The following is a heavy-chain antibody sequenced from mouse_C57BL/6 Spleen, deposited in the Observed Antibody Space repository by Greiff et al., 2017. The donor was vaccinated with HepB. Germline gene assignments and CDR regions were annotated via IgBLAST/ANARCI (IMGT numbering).Heavy chain of an antibody. CDR3: ARKGGTGKMDY. Sequence: VQLQQSGPGLVQPSQSLSITCTVSGFSLTSYGVHWVRQSPGKGLEWLGVIWSGGSTDYNAAFISRLSISKDNSKSQVFFKMNSLQADDTAIYYCARKGGTGKMDYWGQGTSVTVSS. J-gene: IGHJ4*01. CDR1: GFSLTSYG. D-gene: IGHD4-1*01. CDR2: IWSGGST. V-gene: IGHV2-2*01.